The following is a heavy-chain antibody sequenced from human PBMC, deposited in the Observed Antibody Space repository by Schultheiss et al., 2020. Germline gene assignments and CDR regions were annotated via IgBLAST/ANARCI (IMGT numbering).Heavy chain of an antibody. CDR2: ISSNGGST. Sequence: GGSLRLSCAASGFTLGDYAVSWFRQAPGEGLEYVSAISSNGGSTYYANSVKGRFTISRDNSKNTLYLQMGSLRAEDMAVYYCARRYRDGSSWVRFDPWGQGTLVTVSA. D-gene: IGHD1-26*01. CDR1: GFTLGDYA. CDR3: ARRYRDGSSWVRFDP. J-gene: IGHJ5*02. V-gene: IGHV3-64*01.